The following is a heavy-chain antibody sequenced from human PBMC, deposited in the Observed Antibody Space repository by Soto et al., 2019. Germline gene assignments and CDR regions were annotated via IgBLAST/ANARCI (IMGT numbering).Heavy chain of an antibody. CDR1: GYTFTDYW. J-gene: IGHJ3*02. CDR3: ATLRVVVADDAFDI. V-gene: IGHV5-10-1*01. CDR2: IDPTDSYN. D-gene: IGHD2-15*01. Sequence: PGESRKISCKGSGYTFTDYWIGWVRQLPGKGLEWRGGIDPTDSYNNYSPSFQGHVTISADKSISTAYLQWSSLKASDTAMYYCATLRVVVADDAFDIWGQGTMVTVSS.